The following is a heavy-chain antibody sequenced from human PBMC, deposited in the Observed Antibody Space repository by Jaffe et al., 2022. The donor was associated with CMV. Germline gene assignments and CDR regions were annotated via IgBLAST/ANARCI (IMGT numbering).Heavy chain of an antibody. Sequence: QLQLQESGPGLVKPSETLSLTCTVSGGSISSSSYYWGWIRQPPGKGLEWIGSIYYSGSTYYNPSLKSRVTISVDTSKNQFSLKLSSVTAADTAVYYCARHDRINYDFWSGSLNNWFDPWGQGTLVTVSS. CDR2: IYYSGST. CDR1: GGSISSSSYY. CDR3: ARHDRINYDFWSGSLNNWFDP. D-gene: IGHD3-3*01. J-gene: IGHJ5*02. V-gene: IGHV4-39*01.